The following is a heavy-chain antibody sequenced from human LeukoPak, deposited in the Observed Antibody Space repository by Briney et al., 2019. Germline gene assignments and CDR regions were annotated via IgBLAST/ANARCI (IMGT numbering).Heavy chain of an antibody. CDR1: GLTFSSSW. CDR3: ARDLAYSRLDY. Sequence: GGSLRLPCAVSGLTFSSSWMDWVRQAPGKGLEWVASINPDGNKKYSADSVKGRFTISRDNAENSLYLQMNSLRVEDTAFYYCARDLAYSRLDYWGQGMLVTVSS. CDR2: INPDGNKK. V-gene: IGHV3-7*01. D-gene: IGHD5-18*01. J-gene: IGHJ4*02.